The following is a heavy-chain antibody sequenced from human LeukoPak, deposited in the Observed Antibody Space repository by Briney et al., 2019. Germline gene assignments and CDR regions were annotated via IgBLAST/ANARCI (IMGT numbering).Heavy chain of an antibody. V-gene: IGHV1-2*02. CDR2: INPNSGGT. CDR1: GYTFTGYY. Sequence: GASVTVSCKASGYTFTGYYMHWVRQAPGQGLEWMGWINPNSGGTNYAQKFQGRVTMTRDTSTSTAYMELSRLRSDDTAVYYCARDIDCSSTSCYSGYNWFDPWGQGTLVTVSS. CDR3: ARDIDCSSTSCYSGYNWFDP. J-gene: IGHJ5*02. D-gene: IGHD2-2*02.